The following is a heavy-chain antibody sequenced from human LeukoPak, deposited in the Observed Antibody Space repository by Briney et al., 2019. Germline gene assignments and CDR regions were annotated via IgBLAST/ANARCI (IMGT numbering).Heavy chain of an antibody. D-gene: IGHD4-17*01. CDR2: IFYSGST. V-gene: IGHV4-39*01. CDR3: ARQMNTVTAGY. CDR1: GGSISSSSYF. Sequence: SETLSLTCTVSGGSISSSSYFWGWIRQPPGKGLEWIGSIFYSGSTYYNPSLNSRVTISIDTSKNQFSLRLSSVTAADTAVYYCARQMNTVTAGYWGQGTLVTVSS. J-gene: IGHJ4*02.